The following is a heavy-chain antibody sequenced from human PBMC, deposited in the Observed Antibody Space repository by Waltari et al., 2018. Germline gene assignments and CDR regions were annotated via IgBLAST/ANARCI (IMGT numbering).Heavy chain of an antibody. V-gene: IGHV1-8*02. J-gene: IGHJ4*02. D-gene: IGHD3-3*01. CDR3: ARVHYDFWSGYYI. CDR2: INPKSGNT. Sequence: QMQLVQSGAEVKKPGASVKVSCKASGYTVSDYDINWVRQATGHGLEWMGWINPKSGNTVSAQNFQDRVTITRDPSTSTVYMELSSLRSDDAAVYYCARVHYDFWSGYYIWGQGTLVTVPS. CDR1: GYTVSDYD.